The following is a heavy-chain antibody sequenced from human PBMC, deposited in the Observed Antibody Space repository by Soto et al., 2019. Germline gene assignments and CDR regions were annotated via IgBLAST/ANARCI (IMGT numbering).Heavy chain of an antibody. Sequence: QAQLVESGGGVVQPGRSLRLSCAASGFAFSSYGMHWVRQAPGTGLEWVAVISYDGSLQHYADSVKGRFTISRDNAKNMVLLQMSSLXAXXXXVYYXXSXXXXGXXSVPYSWGQGTLVSVSS. CDR3: XSXXXXGXXSVPYS. V-gene: IGHV3-30*03. CDR2: ISYDGSLQ. CDR1: GFAFSSYG. J-gene: IGHJ4*02.